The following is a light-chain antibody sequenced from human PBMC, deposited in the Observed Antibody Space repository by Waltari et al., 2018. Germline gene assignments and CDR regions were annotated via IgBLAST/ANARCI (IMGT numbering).Light chain of an antibody. V-gene: IGLV2-14*03. CDR3: CSYTTTTTWV. J-gene: IGLJ3*02. CDR1: GSDIGGFNY. CDR2: GVS. Sequence: QSALTQPASVSGSPGQSITISCSGTGSDIGGFNYVSWYQQRPGKAPKLLIYGVSQRPSGVSDLFSGSNSGNRASLTISGLQAEDDSDYYCCSYTTTTTWVFGGGTKLTVL.